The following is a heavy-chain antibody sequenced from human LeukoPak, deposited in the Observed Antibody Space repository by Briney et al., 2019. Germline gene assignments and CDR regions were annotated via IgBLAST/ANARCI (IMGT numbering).Heavy chain of an antibody. J-gene: IGHJ4*02. Sequence: SETLSLTCSVSGGSISSSNYYWGWIRQPPGKGLEWIGSIYYSGTTYYNPSLESRVSISVDTSKNQFSLKLTSVTAADTAVHYCARHPGYSCGLYWGQGTLVTVSS. D-gene: IGHD6-19*01. CDR2: IYYSGTT. CDR1: GGSISSSNYY. V-gene: IGHV4-39*01. CDR3: ARHPGYSCGLY.